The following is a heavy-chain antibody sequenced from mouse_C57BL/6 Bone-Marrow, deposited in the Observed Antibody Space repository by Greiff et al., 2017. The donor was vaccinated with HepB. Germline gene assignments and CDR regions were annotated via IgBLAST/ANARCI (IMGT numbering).Heavy chain of an antibody. Sequence: VQLQQSGPELVKPGASVKISCKASGYAFSSSWMNWVKQRPGKGLEWIGRIYPGDGDTNYNGKFKGKATLTADKASSKAYMQLSNLTSKDSAVYYSARGGLDYWGQGTLITVSA. CDR2: IYPGDGDT. V-gene: IGHV1-82*01. CDR3: ARGGLDY. CDR1: GYAFSSSW. J-gene: IGHJ3*01.